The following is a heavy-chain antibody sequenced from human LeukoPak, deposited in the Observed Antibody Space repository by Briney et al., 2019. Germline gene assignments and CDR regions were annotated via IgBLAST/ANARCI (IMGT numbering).Heavy chain of an antibody. CDR2: ISSSSSYI. D-gene: IGHD3-22*01. CDR3: TTDTDSSYYYYYYMDV. Sequence: GGSLRLSCAASGFTFSSYSMNWVRQAPGKGLEWVSSISSSSSYIYYADSVKGRFTISRDNAKNSLYLQMNSLKTEDTAVYYCTTDTDSSYYYYYYMDVWGKGTTVTISS. V-gene: IGHV3-21*03. J-gene: IGHJ6*03. CDR1: GFTFSSYS.